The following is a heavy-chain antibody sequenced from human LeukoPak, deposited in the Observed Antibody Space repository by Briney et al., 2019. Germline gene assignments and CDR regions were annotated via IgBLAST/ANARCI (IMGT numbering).Heavy chain of an antibody. CDR3: ARTRPHITMIVVVTYYGMDV. Sequence: ASVKVSCKASGGTFISYAISWVRQAPGQGLEWMGWISAYNGNTNYAQKLQGRVTMTTDTSTSTAYMELRSLRSDDTAVYYCARTRPHITMIVVVTYYGMDVWGQGTTVTVSS. J-gene: IGHJ6*02. D-gene: IGHD3-22*01. CDR1: GGTFISYA. CDR2: ISAYNGNT. V-gene: IGHV1-18*01.